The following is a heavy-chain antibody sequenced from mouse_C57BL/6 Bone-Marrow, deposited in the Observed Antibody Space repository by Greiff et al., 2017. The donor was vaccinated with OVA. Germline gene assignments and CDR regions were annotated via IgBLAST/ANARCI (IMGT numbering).Heavy chain of an antibody. Sequence: VQLQQSGAELVRPGASVKLSCTASGFNIKDDYMHWVKQRPEQGLEWIGWIDPENGDTEYASKFQGKATITADTSSNTAYLQLSSLTSEDTAVYYCTPLITTVVAPYWDFDGWGTGTTVTVSS. V-gene: IGHV14-4*01. D-gene: IGHD1-1*01. CDR1: GFNIKDDY. J-gene: IGHJ1*03. CDR3: TPLITTVVAPYWDFDG. CDR2: IDPENGDT.